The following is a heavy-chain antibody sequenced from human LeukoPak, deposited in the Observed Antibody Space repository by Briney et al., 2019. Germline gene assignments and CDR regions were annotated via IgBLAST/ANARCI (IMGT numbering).Heavy chain of an antibody. CDR3: ASDGGRRLSH. CDR2: INHSGST. V-gene: IGHV4-34*01. CDR1: GGSFSGGF. D-gene: IGHD2-21*01. Sequence: SETLSLTCAVYGGSFSGGFWTWIRQPPGKGLEWVGEINHSGSTNYNPSLKSRVTISLDTSKNQFSLKMSSVTAADTAVYYCASDGGRRLSHWGQGTLVTVSS. J-gene: IGHJ4*02.